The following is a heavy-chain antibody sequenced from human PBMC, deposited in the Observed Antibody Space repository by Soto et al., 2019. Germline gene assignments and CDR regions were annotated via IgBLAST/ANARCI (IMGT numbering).Heavy chain of an antibody. CDR2: ISSSSSYT. Sequence: PGGSLRLSCAASGFTFSDYYMIWIRQAPGKGLEWVSYISSSSSYTNYADSVKGRFTISRDNAKNSLYLQMNSLRAEDTAVYYCAREITMIVVVQHDAFDIWGQGTMVTVSS. D-gene: IGHD3-22*01. CDR3: AREITMIVVVQHDAFDI. V-gene: IGHV3-11*06. J-gene: IGHJ3*02. CDR1: GFTFSDYY.